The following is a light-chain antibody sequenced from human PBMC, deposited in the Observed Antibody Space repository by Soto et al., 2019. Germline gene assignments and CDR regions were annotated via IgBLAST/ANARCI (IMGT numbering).Light chain of an antibody. CDR3: QKYNIAPSWT. CDR1: QSFSNY. J-gene: IGKJ1*01. Sequence: DFQMTQSPSSLSASVGDRVTITCRASQSFSNYLACYQRKPGKVPDLLISSASTLQSGAPSRFSGSGSGTDFTPTISSLQPEDVATYYCQKYNIAPSWTFGQGTKVDIK. CDR2: SAS. V-gene: IGKV1-27*01.